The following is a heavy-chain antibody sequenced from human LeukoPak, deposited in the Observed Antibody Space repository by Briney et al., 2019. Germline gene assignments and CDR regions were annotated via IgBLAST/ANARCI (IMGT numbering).Heavy chain of an antibody. J-gene: IGHJ5*02. Sequence: SETLSLTCTVSDGSISSYYWSWIRQPAGKGLEWIGRIYTSGSTNYNPSLKSRVTMSVGTSKNQFSLKLSSVTAADTAVHYCARDGQLVGWFDPWGQGTLVTVSS. D-gene: IGHD6-6*01. V-gene: IGHV4-4*07. CDR2: IYTSGST. CDR3: ARDGQLVGWFDP. CDR1: DGSISSYY.